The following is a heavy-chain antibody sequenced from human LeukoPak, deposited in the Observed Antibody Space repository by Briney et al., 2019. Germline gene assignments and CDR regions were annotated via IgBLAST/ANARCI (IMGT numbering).Heavy chain of an antibody. V-gene: IGHV1-2*04. CDR3: AITPWRWYEQQLGLDYFDY. CDR2: INPNSGGT. D-gene: IGHD6-13*01. Sequence: GASVKVSCKASGYTFTGYYMHWVRQAPGQGLEWMGWINPNSGGTNYAQKFQGWVTMTRDTSISTAYMELSRLRSDDTAVYYCAITPWRWYEQQLGLDYFDYWGQGTLVTVSS. J-gene: IGHJ4*02. CDR1: GYTFTGYY.